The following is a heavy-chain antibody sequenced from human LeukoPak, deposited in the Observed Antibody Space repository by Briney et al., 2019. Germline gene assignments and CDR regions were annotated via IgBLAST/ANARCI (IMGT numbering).Heavy chain of an antibody. CDR1: GFTFSNYA. CDR2: IYSGGTT. V-gene: IGHV3-23*03. D-gene: IGHD6-19*01. J-gene: IGHJ3*02. Sequence: GGSLRLSCAASGFTFSNYAMSWVRQAPGKGLEWVSLIYSGGTTYYADSVKGRFTISRDNAKNSLYLQMNSLRAEDTALYYCARDLEQWLVQGAFDIWGQGTMVTVSS. CDR3: ARDLEQWLVQGAFDI.